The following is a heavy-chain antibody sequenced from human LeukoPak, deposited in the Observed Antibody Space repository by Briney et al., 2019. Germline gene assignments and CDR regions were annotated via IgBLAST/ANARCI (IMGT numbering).Heavy chain of an antibody. Sequence: GGSLRLSCAGSGFNLDDYGMTWVRQVPGKGLEWVSGINRNGDRTGYADSVKGRFTISRDSAQNSLYLQMNSLRAEDTALYRCARDGDTSGTHAFDIWGQGTMVSVSS. V-gene: IGHV3-20*01. CDR3: ARDGDTSGTHAFDI. J-gene: IGHJ3*02. CDR2: INRNGDRT. CDR1: GFNLDDYG. D-gene: IGHD3-22*01.